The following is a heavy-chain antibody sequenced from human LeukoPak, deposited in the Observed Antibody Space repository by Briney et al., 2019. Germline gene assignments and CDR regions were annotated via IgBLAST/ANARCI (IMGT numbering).Heavy chain of an antibody. CDR1: GASISSSNYY. J-gene: IGHJ4*02. CDR3: AREVGGDFDALDY. V-gene: IGHV4-39*07. D-gene: IGHD4-17*01. Sequence: PSETLSLACAVSGASISSSNYYWGWVRQSPGKGLEWIGEIFHSGSTNYNPSLKSRVTISVDNSKNQLSLTLTSVTAADTAVYYCAREVGGDFDALDYWGQGTLVTVSS. CDR2: IFHSGST.